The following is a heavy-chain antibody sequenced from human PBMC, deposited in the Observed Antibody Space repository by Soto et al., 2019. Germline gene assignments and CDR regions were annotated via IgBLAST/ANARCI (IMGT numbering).Heavy chain of an antibody. J-gene: IGHJ4*02. CDR3: ANLGRSPTVPDY. Sequence: QVQLQESGPGLVKPSETLSLTCAVSGGSISSSSWWNWVRQSPGEGLERIAEIHQSGATNYNPSLKRRVTISTDKSKNQFSLRPTSVTAADTAVYYCANLGRSPTVPDYWGQGSLVTVTS. CDR2: IHQSGAT. D-gene: IGHD4-17*01. V-gene: IGHV4-4*02. CDR1: GGSISSSSW.